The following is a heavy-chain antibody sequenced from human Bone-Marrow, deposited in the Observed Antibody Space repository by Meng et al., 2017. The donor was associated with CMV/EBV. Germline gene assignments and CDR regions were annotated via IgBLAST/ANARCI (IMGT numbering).Heavy chain of an antibody. D-gene: IGHD3-3*01. CDR3: ARGGPFLRLPGGFYGMDV. V-gene: IGHV3-30-3*01. Sequence: GESPKISCAASGFTFSNYAMHWVRQAPGKGLEWVAVISFDGSNKYYADSVKGRFTISRGNSKKTYLQMNSLRAEDTAVYYCARGGPFLRLPGGFYGMDVWGQGTTVTVSS. J-gene: IGHJ6*02. CDR1: GFTFSNYA. CDR2: ISFDGSNK.